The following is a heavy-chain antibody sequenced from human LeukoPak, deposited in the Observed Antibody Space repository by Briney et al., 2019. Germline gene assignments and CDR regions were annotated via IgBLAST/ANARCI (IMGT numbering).Heavy chain of an antibody. V-gene: IGHV1-24*01. J-gene: IGHJ4*02. CDR3: AASGGYFDY. D-gene: IGHD3-16*01. CDR1: GYTLPEIS. Sequence: ASVKVSCKVSGYTLPEISIHWVRQAPGKGLEWMGGFDPENGETVSARRFQGRLTMTEDTSSDTAYMELSSLTSEDTAAYYCAASGGYFDYWGQGTLVTVSS. CDR2: FDPENGET.